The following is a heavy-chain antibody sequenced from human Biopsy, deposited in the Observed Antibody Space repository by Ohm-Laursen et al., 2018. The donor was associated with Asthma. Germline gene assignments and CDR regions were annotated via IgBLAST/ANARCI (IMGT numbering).Heavy chain of an antibody. V-gene: IGHV1-69*10. Sequence: SVKVSCKVSGYTFTSYYIHWVRQAPGQGLEWMGGIIPIFGIANYAQKFQGRVTITADKSTSTAYMELSSLRSEDTAVYYCARGGSYSSRRYYFDYWGQGTLVTVSS. CDR3: ARGGSYSSRRYYFDY. D-gene: IGHD1-26*01. CDR2: IIPIFGIA. J-gene: IGHJ4*02. CDR1: GYTFTSYY.